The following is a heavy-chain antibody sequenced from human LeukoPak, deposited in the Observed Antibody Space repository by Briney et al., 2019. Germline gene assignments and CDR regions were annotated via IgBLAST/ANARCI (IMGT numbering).Heavy chain of an antibody. CDR1: GGSLSTYY. J-gene: IGHJ4*02. CDR3: ARHTGSGSSYPLGY. Sequence: SETLSLTCTVSGGSLSTYYWSWIRQSPGKGLEWIGCIYYSGSNYYNPSLKSRVIISIDTSNNQFSLKLSSVTAADTAVYYCARHTGSGSSYPLGYWGQGTLVTVSS. CDR2: IYYSGSN. V-gene: IGHV4-59*08. D-gene: IGHD3-10*01.